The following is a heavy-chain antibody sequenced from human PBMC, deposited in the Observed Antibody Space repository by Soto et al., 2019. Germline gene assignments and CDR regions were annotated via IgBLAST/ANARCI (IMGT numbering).Heavy chain of an antibody. V-gene: IGHV1-69*13. D-gene: IGHD6-13*01. J-gene: IGHJ4*02. CDR1: GGTFSSYA. Sequence: ASVKVSCKASGGTFSSYAISWVRQAPGQGLEWMGGIIPIFGTANYAQKFQGRVTITADESTSTAYMELSSLRSEDTAVYYCARAEAAAKLKYYFDYWGQGTLVTVSS. CDR2: IIPIFGTA. CDR3: ARAEAAAKLKYYFDY.